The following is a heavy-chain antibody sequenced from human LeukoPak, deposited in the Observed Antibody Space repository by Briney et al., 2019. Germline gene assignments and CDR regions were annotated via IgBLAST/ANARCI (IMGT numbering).Heavy chain of an antibody. CDR1: GFTFSSYS. CDR2: ISSSSSYI. J-gene: IGHJ4*02. D-gene: IGHD5-24*01. CDR3: AKGPEVGDGYHCDY. Sequence: GGSLRLSCAASGFTFSSYSMNWVRQAPGKGLEWVSPISSSSSYIYYADSVKGRFTISRDNSKNTLYLQMNSLRVEDTAVYYCAKGPEVGDGYHCDYWGQGTLVTVSS. V-gene: IGHV3-21*04.